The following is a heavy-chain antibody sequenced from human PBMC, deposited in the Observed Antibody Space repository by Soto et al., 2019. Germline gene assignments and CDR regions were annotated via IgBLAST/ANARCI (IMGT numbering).Heavy chain of an antibody. J-gene: IGHJ4*02. V-gene: IGHV4-59*08. Sequence: SETLSLTCTVSGGSISSYYWSWIRQPPGKGLEWIGYIYYSGSTNYNPSLKSRVTISVDTSKNQFSLKLGSVTAADTAVYYCARHRSASYIDYFDYWGQGTLVTVSS. CDR1: GGSISSYY. CDR3: ARHRSASYIDYFDY. D-gene: IGHD3-16*01. CDR2: IYYSGST.